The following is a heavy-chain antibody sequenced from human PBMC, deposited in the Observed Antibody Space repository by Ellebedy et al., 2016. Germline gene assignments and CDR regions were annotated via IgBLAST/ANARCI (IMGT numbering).Heavy chain of an antibody. V-gene: IGHV4-31*02. CDR2: IYFNGNT. D-gene: IGHD6-25*01. Sequence: SETLSLTXTVSGGSISSGGYYWSWIRQHPGKGLEWIGYIYFNGNTFYNPSLKSRVTMSVDTSKNQFSLKLSSVTAADTAVYYCAREAGGRDVWGQGTTVTVSS. J-gene: IGHJ6*02. CDR1: GGSISSGGYY. CDR3: AREAGGRDV.